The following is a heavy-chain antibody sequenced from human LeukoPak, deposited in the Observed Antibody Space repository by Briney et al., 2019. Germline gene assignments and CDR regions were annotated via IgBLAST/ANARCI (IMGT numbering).Heavy chain of an antibody. V-gene: IGHV1-3*01. CDR3: ARGDPPFIAVAGLLHGVAFDI. D-gene: IGHD6-19*01. Sequence: GASVKVSCKASGYTFTSYAMHWVRQAPGQRLKWMGWINAGNGNTKYSQKFQGRVTITRDTSASTAYMELSSLRSEDTAVYYCARGDPPFIAVAGLLHGVAFDIWGQGTMVTVSS. CDR2: INAGNGNT. J-gene: IGHJ3*02. CDR1: GYTFTSYA.